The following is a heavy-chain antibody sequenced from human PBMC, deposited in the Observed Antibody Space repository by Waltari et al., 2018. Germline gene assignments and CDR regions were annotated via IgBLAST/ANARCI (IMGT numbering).Heavy chain of an antibody. CDR3: AGGYCSGGSCYFDY. J-gene: IGHJ4*02. CDR2: IYTSGST. Sequence: QVQLQESGPGLVKPSQTLSLTCTVSGGSISSGSYYWSWIRQPAGKGLEGIGRIYTSGSTHYNPSRKERVTISVDTSKNQFSLKLSSVTAADTAVYYCAGGYCSGGSCYFDYWGQGTLVTVSS. D-gene: IGHD2-15*01. CDR1: GGSISSGSYY. V-gene: IGHV4-61*02.